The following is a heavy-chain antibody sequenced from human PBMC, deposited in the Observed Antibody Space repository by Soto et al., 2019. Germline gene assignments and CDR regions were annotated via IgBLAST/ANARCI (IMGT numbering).Heavy chain of an antibody. CDR1: GYTFTGYY. CDR2: INPNSGGT. J-gene: IGHJ6*02. Sequence: QVQLVQSGAEVKKPGASVKVSCKASGYTFTGYYMHWVRQAPGQGLEWMGWINPNSGGTNYAQKFQGWVTMTRDTSISTAYMELSRLRSDDTAVYYCARDRRELLGVRTYGMDVWGQGTTVTVSS. V-gene: IGHV1-2*04. D-gene: IGHD1-7*01. CDR3: ARDRRELLGVRTYGMDV.